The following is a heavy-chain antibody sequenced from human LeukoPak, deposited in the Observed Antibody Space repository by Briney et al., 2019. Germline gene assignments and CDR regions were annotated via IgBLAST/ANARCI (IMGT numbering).Heavy chain of an antibody. CDR2: INTNTGNP. V-gene: IGHV7-4-1*02. D-gene: IGHD6-13*01. CDR1: GYTFTSYA. J-gene: IGHJ4*02. CDR3: ARDYRSLAAAGSHFDF. Sequence: ASVRVSCKASGYTFTSYAMNWVRQAPGQGLEWMGWINTNTGNPTYAQGFTGRFVFSLDTSVSTAYLQISSPKAEDTAVYYCARDYRSLAAAGSHFDFWGQGTLVTVSS.